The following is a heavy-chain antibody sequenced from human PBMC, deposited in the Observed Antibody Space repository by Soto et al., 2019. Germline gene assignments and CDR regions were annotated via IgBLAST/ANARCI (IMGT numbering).Heavy chain of an antibody. CDR2: SYFTGNT. J-gene: IGHJ5*02. CDR3: AGQTFTIAAASYGRSNWFDP. D-gene: IGHD6-25*01. V-gene: IGHV4-39*01. CDR1: GGSITSSSHF. Sequence: KPSETLSLTCSASGGSITSSSHFWGWVRQPPGKGLEGIGTSYFTGNTYYTPSLKSRLTMSIDTSKNEFSLRLNSVTAADTAVYYCAGQTFTIAAASYGRSNWFDPWGPGTLVTVSS.